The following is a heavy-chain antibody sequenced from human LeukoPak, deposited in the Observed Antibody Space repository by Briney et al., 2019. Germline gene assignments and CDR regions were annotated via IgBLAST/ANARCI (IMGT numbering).Heavy chain of an antibody. J-gene: IGHJ4*02. Sequence: GGSLRLSCAASGFTFSSYAMTWVRQAPGKGLEWVSAISGSGGSTYYADSVKGRFTISRDNSKNTLYLQMNSLRAEDTALYYCAKEHPNSYGSGSYNLDYWGQGTLVTVSS. CDR2: ISGSGGST. V-gene: IGHV3-23*01. CDR1: GFTFSSYA. CDR3: AKEHPNSYGSGSYNLDY. D-gene: IGHD3-10*01.